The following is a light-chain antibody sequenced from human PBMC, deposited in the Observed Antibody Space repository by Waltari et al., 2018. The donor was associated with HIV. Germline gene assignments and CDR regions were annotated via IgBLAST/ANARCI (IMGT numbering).Light chain of an antibody. V-gene: IGLV2-14*01. Sequence: QSALTQPASVSGPPGQSITISCTGTSSDAGGYNYVSLYQQHPGKAPKPIIYEVSNRPAGVSNRFSGSKSGNTASLTISGLQAEDEADYYCSSYTSSSTLVVFGGGTKLTVL. J-gene: IGLJ2*01. CDR3: SSYTSSSTLVV. CDR1: SSDAGGYNY. CDR2: EVS.